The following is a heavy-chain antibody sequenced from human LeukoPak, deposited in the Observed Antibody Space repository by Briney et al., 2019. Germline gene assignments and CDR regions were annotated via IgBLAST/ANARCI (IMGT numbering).Heavy chain of an antibody. J-gene: IGHJ4*02. CDR3: ARAPHSSGWYHEDY. CDR2: IYHSGST. V-gene: IGHV4-30-2*01. CDR1: GGSIGSGGYY. Sequence: PSQTLSLTCTVSGGSIGSGGYYWSWIGQPPGKGLEWIGYIYHSGSTYYNPSLKSRVTISVDRSKNQFSLKLSSVTAADTAVYYCARAPHSSGWYHEDYWGQGTLVTVSS. D-gene: IGHD6-19*01.